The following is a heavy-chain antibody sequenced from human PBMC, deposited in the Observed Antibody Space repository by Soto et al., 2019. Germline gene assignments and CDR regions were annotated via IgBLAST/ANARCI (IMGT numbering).Heavy chain of an antibody. J-gene: IGHJ6*02. D-gene: IGHD3-3*01. CDR2: IWYDGSNE. Sequence: QVQLVESGGGVVQAGRSLRRSCAASGFTFRNTGMHWVRQSPGKGLVWVAVIWYDGSNEKYADSVKGRFTITRDNPKNTLFLQMNSLRVEEPAVYYCAREGFWSASQSSHYGMDVWGQGTTVTVSS. CDR1: GFTFRNTG. V-gene: IGHV3-33*01. CDR3: AREGFWSASQSSHYGMDV.